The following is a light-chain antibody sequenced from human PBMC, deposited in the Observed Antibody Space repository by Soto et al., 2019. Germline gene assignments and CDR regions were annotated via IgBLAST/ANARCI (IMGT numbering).Light chain of an antibody. Sequence: DIQMTQSPSSLSASVGARVSITCQASQDIRTSLSWFQQKAGRAPKLLIYGASNLETGVPSRFRASGSGRDFTFTIRRLQPEDIATYYCQHYDTLPPFTFGPGTKVDIK. V-gene: IGKV1-33*01. CDR1: QDIRTS. J-gene: IGKJ3*01. CDR2: GAS. CDR3: QHYDTLPPFT.